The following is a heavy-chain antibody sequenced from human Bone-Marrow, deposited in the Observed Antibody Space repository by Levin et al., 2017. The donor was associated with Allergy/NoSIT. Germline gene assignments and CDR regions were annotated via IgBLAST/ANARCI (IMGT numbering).Heavy chain of an antibody. D-gene: IGHD3-22*01. CDR2: ISSSGSTI. J-gene: IGHJ4*02. V-gene: IGHV3-11*01. CDR3: ARSRPLYDSSGYGDY. CDR1: GFTFSDYY. Sequence: GGSLRLSCAASGFTFSDYYMSWIRQAPGKGLEWVSYISSSGSTIYYADSVKGRFTISRDNAKNSLYLQMNSLRAEDTAVYYCARSRPLYDSSGYGDYWGQGTLVTVSS.